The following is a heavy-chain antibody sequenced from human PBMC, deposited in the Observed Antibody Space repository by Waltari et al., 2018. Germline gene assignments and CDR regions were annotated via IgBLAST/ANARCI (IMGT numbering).Heavy chain of an antibody. Sequence: QVQLVQSGAEVKKPGSSVRVSCKASGGALSSYAIRWVRQAPGQGLEWMGGMIPMFGAPNYAQKFQGRITITTDESTRTDYMELSSLWSDDTAVYFCATSSSGWYQDASDVWGHGTLVTV. D-gene: IGHD6-19*01. J-gene: IGHJ3*01. V-gene: IGHV1-69*05. CDR2: MIPMFGAP. CDR1: GGALSSYA. CDR3: ATSSSGWYQDASDV.